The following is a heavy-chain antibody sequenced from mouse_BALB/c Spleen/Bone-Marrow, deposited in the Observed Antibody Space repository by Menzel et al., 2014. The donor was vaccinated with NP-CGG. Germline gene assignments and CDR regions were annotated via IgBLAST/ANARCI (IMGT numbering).Heavy chain of an antibody. V-gene: IGHV5-17*02. D-gene: IGHD2-14*01. CDR3: ARDVPLYDVGYFDY. CDR2: ISSGSSTI. J-gene: IGHJ2*01. CDR1: GFTFSSFG. Sequence: EVKLMESGGGLVQPGGSRKLSCAASGFTFSSFGMHWVRQAPEKGLEWVAYISSGSSTIYYADTVKGRFTISRDNPKNTLFLQMTRLRSEDTAMYYCARDVPLYDVGYFDYWGQSTTLTVSS.